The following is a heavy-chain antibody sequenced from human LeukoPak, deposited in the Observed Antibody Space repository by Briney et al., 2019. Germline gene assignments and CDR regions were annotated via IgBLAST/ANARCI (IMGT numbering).Heavy chain of an antibody. CDR1: GYTFTSYY. V-gene: IGHV1-69*04. CDR2: IIPILGIA. D-gene: IGHD3-22*01. CDR3: ARGEFYYYDSSGYSDGTHYFDY. Sequence: GASVKVSCKASGYTFTSYYMHWVRQAPGQGLEWMGRIIPILGIANYAQKFQGRVTITADKSTSTAYMELSSLRSEDTAVYYCARGEFYYYDSSGYSDGTHYFDYWGQGTLVTVSS. J-gene: IGHJ4*02.